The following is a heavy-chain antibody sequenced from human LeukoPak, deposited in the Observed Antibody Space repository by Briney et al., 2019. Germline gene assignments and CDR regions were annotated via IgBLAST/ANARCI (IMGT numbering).Heavy chain of an antibody. CDR2: ISGSGGSI. D-gene: IGHD1-1*01. CDR1: GFTFSSYA. V-gene: IGHV3-23*01. J-gene: IGHJ4*02. Sequence: GGSLRLSCAASGFTFSSYAMSWVRQAPGKGLEWVSAISGSGGSIYYADSVKGRFAISRDNSKNTLYLQMNSLRAEDTAVYYCAKGPQLANFDYWGQGTLVTVSS. CDR3: AKGPQLANFDY.